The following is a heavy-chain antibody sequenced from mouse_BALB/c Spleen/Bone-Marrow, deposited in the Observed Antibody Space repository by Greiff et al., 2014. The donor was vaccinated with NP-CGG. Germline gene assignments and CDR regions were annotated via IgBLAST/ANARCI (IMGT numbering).Heavy chain of an antibody. D-gene: IGHD2-3*01. Sequence: EVQLQQSGAELVKPGASVKLSCTASGFNIKDTYMHWVKQRPEQGLEWIGRIDPANGNTNYDPKFKGRATMTADTSSNTAYLQLSSLTYEDTAVYYCARGERWSYAMDYWGQGTSVTVSS. CDR1: GFNIKDTY. CDR3: ARGERWSYAMDY. J-gene: IGHJ4*01. V-gene: IGHV14-3*02. CDR2: IDPANGNT.